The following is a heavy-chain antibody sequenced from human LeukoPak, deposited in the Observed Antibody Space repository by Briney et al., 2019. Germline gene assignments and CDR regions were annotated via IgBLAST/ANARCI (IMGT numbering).Heavy chain of an antibody. V-gene: IGHV3-23*01. J-gene: IGHJ6*03. D-gene: IGHD2-2*01. CDR3: ARFLGYCSSTSCYFSYYYYMDV. Sequence: GGSLRLSCAASGFTFSSYAMSWVRQAPGKGLEWVSAISGSGGSTYYADSVKGRFTISRDNSKNTLYLQMNSLRAEDTAVYYCARFLGYCSSTSCYFSYYYYMDVWGKGTTVTVSS. CDR2: ISGSGGST. CDR1: GFTFSSYA.